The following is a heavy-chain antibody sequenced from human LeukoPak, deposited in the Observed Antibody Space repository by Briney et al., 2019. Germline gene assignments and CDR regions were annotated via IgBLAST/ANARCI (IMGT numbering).Heavy chain of an antibody. J-gene: IGHJ5*02. CDR1: GGSISSSNW. Sequence: PPGTLSLTCAVSGGSISSSNWWSWVRQPPGQGLEWIGEIYHSGSTNYNPSLKSRVTISVDKSKNQFSLKLSSVTAADTAVYYCARDEGIAVAGPYNWFDPWGQGTLVTVSS. CDR3: ARDEGIAVAGPYNWFDP. CDR2: IYHSGST. D-gene: IGHD6-19*01. V-gene: IGHV4-4*03.